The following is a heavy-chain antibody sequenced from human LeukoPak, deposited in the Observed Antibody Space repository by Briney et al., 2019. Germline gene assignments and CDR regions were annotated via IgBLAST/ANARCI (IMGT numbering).Heavy chain of an antibody. CDR3: ARDSYYYDSSGSGYYYGMDV. J-gene: IGHJ6*02. Sequence: SETLSLTCTVSGGSISSYYWSWIRQPPGKGLERIGYIYYSGSTNYNPSLKSRVTISVDTSKNQFSLKLSSVTAADTAVYYCARDSYYYDSSGSGYYYGMDVWGQGTTVTVSS. CDR2: IYYSGST. CDR1: GGSISSYY. V-gene: IGHV4-59*01. D-gene: IGHD3-22*01.